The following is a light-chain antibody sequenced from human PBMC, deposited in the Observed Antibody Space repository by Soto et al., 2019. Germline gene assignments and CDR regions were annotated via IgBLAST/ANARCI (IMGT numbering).Light chain of an antibody. CDR3: QQVNSFTSK. V-gene: IGKV1-6*01. J-gene: IGKJ5*01. CDR2: AAS. Sequence: ATPLTQSPVSLCPYRTYRSTITFRASRDIGSDLSWYQQKPGKAPTLLIYAASNLQSGVPSRFRGSRSGTEFTLTISSLQPDDFATYCCQQVNSFTSKFGQGSRLEIK. CDR1: RDIGSD.